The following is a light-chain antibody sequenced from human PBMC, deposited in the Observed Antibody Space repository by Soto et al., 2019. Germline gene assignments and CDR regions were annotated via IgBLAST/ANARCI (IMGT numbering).Light chain of an antibody. CDR2: AAS. J-gene: IGKJ4*01. Sequence: DIQMTQSPSSLSASVGDRVTITCRASQSISSYLNWYHQKPGKAPKLLIYAASSLQSGVPSTYSGSGSGTDFTLTIGSLQPEDFATYYCQQSFTIPLTFGGGTKVDIK. CDR3: QQSFTIPLT. V-gene: IGKV1-39*01. CDR1: QSISSY.